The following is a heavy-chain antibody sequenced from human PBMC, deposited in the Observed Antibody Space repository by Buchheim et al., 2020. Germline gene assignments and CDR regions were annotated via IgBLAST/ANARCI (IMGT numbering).Heavy chain of an antibody. Sequence: EVQLVESGGGLVQPGGSLRLSCAASGFTFSNYWMSWVRQAPGKGLEWVASINEGGSDKFYLDSVKGRFTISRDNANKLLYLQMNSLRAEDTAVYYCASDLNWDIFDHWGQGTL. D-gene: IGHD1/OR15-1a*01. CDR2: INEGGSDK. V-gene: IGHV3-7*01. CDR3: ASDLNWDIFDH. J-gene: IGHJ4*02. CDR1: GFTFSNYW.